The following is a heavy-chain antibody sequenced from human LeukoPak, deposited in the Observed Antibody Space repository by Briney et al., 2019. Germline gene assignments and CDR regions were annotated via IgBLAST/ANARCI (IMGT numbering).Heavy chain of an antibody. CDR2: IYTSGST. V-gene: IGHV4-61*02. CDR1: GGSIGSDNYY. CDR3: ARTSGWYNCFDP. Sequence: SETLSLTCTVSGGSIGSDNYYWSWIRQPAGKALEWIGRIYTSGSTNYNPSLKSRVTISIDTSKNQFSLELTSVIAADTAVYYCARTSGWYNCFDPWGQGTLVTVPS. J-gene: IGHJ5*02. D-gene: IGHD6-19*01.